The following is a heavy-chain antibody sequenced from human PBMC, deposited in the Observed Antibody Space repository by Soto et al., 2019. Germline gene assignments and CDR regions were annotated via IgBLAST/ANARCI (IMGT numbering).Heavy chain of an antibody. V-gene: IGHV3-21*01. CDR2: ISSSSSYI. CDR3: ARAHSMLRYFDLVPLFDP. D-gene: IGHD3-9*01. CDR1: GFTFSSYS. Sequence: PGGSLRLSCAASGFTFSSYSMNWVRQAPGKGLEWVSSISSSSSYIYYADSVKGRFTISRDNAKNSLYLQMNSLRAEDTAVYYCARAHSMLRYFDLVPLFDPWGQGTLVTVSS. J-gene: IGHJ5*02.